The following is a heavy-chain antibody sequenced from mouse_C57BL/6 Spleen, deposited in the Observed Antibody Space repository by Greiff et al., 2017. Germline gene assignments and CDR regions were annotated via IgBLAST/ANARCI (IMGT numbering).Heavy chain of an antibody. D-gene: IGHD1-1*01. J-gene: IGHJ2*01. Sequence: VQLQQSGAELVRPGASVKLSCTASGFNIKDYYMHRVKQRPEQGLEWIGRIDPEDGDSEYAPKFQGKATMTADTSSNTAYLQLSSLTSEDTAVYYCTAYSTVSGGYWGQGTTLTVSS. CDR1: GFNIKDYY. CDR2: IDPEDGDS. V-gene: IGHV14-1*01. CDR3: TAYSTVSGGY.